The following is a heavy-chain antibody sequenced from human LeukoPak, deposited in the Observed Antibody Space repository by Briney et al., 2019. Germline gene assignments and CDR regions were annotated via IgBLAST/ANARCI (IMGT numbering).Heavy chain of an antibody. CDR3: AKNVMVKRYIDF. D-gene: IGHD5-18*01. J-gene: IGHJ4*02. Sequence: PGGSLRLSCAASGFTFSNHAMSWVRQAPGKGLQWVAVISGGGRTTEYEDFVKGRFTISRDNSKNTLSLQMNSLTIEDTAIYFCAKNVMVKRYIDFWGQGTLVTVSS. CDR2: ISGGGRTT. V-gene: IGHV3-23*01. CDR1: GFTFSNHA.